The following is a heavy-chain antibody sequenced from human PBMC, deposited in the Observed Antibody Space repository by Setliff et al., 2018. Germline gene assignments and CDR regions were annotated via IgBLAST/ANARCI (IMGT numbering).Heavy chain of an antibody. J-gene: IGHJ4*02. CDR2: ISAYNGNT. V-gene: IGHV1-18*01. Sequence: ASVKVSCKASGYTFTSYGISWVRQAPGQGLEWMGWISAYNGNTNYAQKLQGRVTMTTDTSTSTAYMELRSLRSDDTAVYYCARDRSGAGDYYDSSGYYDYWSQGTLVTVSS. CDR3: ARDRSGAGDYYDSSGYYDY. D-gene: IGHD3-22*01. CDR1: GYTFTSYG.